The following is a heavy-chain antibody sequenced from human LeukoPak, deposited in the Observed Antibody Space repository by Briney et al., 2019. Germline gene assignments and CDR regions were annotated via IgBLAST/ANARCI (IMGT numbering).Heavy chain of an antibody. CDR3: ATGWYCSSTSCYPDGWFDP. CDR2: FDPEDGET. D-gene: IGHD2-2*01. J-gene: IGHJ5*02. CDR1: GYTLTELS. Sequence: GASVKVSCKVSGYTLTELSMHRVRQAPGKGLEWMGGFDPEDGETIYAQKFQGRVTMTEDTSTDTAYMELSSLRSEDTAVYYCATGWYCSSTSCYPDGWFDPWGQGTLVTVSS. V-gene: IGHV1-24*01.